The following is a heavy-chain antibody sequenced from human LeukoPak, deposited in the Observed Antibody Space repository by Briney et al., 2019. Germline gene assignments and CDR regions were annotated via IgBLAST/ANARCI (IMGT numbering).Heavy chain of an antibody. CDR3: ARSYSPFDY. CDR1: GGSFSSGGYY. D-gene: IGHD6-13*01. J-gene: IGHJ4*02. V-gene: IGHV4-31*03. CDR2: IYQSGST. Sequence: PSETLSLTCTVSGGSFSSGGYYWIWIRQHPGKGLEWIGYIYQSGSTYYNPSLKSRVTISVDTSKNQFSLKLSSVTAADTAVYYCARSYSPFDYWGQGTLVTVSS.